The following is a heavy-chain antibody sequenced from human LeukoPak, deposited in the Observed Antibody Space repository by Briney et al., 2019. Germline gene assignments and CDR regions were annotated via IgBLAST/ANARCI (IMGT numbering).Heavy chain of an antibody. D-gene: IGHD4-11*01. V-gene: IGHV3-11*01. CDR1: GFTFTDYY. J-gene: IGHJ5*02. CDR2: ISSSGSTI. Sequence: GGSLRLSCAASGFTFTDYYMSWIRQAPGKGLEWLSYISSSGSTIYYADSVKGRFTISRDNAKNSLCLQMNSLRAEDTAVYYCAKGPMTKLDPWGQGTLVTVSS. CDR3: AKGPMTKLDP.